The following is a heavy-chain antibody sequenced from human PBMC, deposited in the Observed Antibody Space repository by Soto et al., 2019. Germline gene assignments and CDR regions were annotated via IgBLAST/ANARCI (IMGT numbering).Heavy chain of an antibody. CDR3: ATDPYCGSAPGCSALDA. J-gene: IGHJ6*02. V-gene: IGHV1-18*04. D-gene: IGHD2-21*01. Sequence: ASVKVSCKASGYPFTSSGFSWVRQAPGQGLEWMGWISAYNGNRLYAQKFKGRVTMTTDTSTSTAYMELGSLRPDDTAVYYCATDPYCGSAPGCSALDAWGQGTTVTVSS. CDR2: ISAYNGNR. CDR1: GYPFTSSG.